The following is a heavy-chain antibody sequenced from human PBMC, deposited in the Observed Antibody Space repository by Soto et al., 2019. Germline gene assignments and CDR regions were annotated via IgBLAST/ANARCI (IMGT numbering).Heavy chain of an antibody. CDR2: INPSGGST. CDR3: ARVGGYSYGGVDY. CDR1: GYTFTSYY. J-gene: IGHJ4*02. V-gene: IGHV1-46*01. Sequence: QVQLVQSGAEVKKPGASVKVSCKASGYTFTSYYMHWVRQAPGQGLEWMGIINPSGGSTTYAQKFQGRVTMTRHTSPGTVYMELRRLRSVRTAVYFCARVGGYSYGGVDYWGQGTLVIVSS. D-gene: IGHD5-18*01.